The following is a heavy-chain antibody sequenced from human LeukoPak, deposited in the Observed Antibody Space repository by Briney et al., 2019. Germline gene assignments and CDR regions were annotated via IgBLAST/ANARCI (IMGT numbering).Heavy chain of an antibody. CDR3: TTESSGSLPY. CDR1: GFSFSDTY. J-gene: IGHJ4*02. Sequence: SVGSLRLSCAASGFSFSDTYINWVRQIPGTGLEWVGLIKNKADRGEIEYAAPVKDRFTISRDDSKNTVYLQMSSLKTEDTAVYYCTTESSGSLPYWGQGTLVTVSS. D-gene: IGHD1-26*01. V-gene: IGHV3-15*07. CDR2: IKNKADRGEI.